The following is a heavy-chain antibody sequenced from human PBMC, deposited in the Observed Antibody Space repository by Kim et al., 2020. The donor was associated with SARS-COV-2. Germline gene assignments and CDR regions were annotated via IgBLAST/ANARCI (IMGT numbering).Heavy chain of an antibody. J-gene: IGHJ4*02. D-gene: IGHD5-18*01. V-gene: IGHV3-30*18. CDR2: ISYDGSNK. CDR1: GFTFSSYG. Sequence: GGSLRLSCAASGFTFSSYGMHWVRQAPGKGLEWVAVISYDGSNKYYADSVKGRFTISRDNSKNTLYLQMNSLRAEDTAVYYCAKDQYPFRIQLWLKVPDYWGQGTLVTVSS. CDR3: AKDQYPFRIQLWLKVPDY.